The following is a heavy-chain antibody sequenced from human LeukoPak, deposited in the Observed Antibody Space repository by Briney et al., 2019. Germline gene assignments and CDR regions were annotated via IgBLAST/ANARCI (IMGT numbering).Heavy chain of an antibody. CDR3: ARDRRRYFDY. CDR2: ISYGGSNK. Sequence: GRSLRLSCAASGFTFSSYAMRWVRQAPGKGLEWVAVISYGGSNKYYADSVKGRFTISRDNSKNTLYLQMNSLRAEDTAVYYCARDRRRYFDYWGQGTLVTVSS. J-gene: IGHJ4*02. CDR1: GFTFSSYA. V-gene: IGHV3-30-3*01.